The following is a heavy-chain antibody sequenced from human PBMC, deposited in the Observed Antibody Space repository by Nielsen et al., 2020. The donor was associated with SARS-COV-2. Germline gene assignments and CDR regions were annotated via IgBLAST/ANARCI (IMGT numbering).Heavy chain of an antibody. CDR2: IWYDGSRK. V-gene: IGHV3-33*01. J-gene: IGHJ4*02. D-gene: IGHD1-1*01. CDR1: GLIFGTYG. Sequence: GESLKISCRASGLIFGTYGVHWVRQAPGKAPEWMAAIWYDGSRKYHADSVKGRFTISRDNSNNTLYLEMNSLRPEDTAVYFCARDSRMEDFDYWGQGTLVTVSS. CDR3: ARDSRMEDFDY.